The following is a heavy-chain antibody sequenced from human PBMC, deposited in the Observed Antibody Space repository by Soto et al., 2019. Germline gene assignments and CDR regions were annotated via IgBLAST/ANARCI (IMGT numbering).Heavy chain of an antibody. D-gene: IGHD3-3*01. Sequence: SETLSLTCAVYGGSFSGYYWSWIRQPPGKGLEWIGEINHSGSTNYNPSLKSRVTISVDTSKNQFSLKLSSVTAADTAVYYCARGRKRITIFGVVITQYYYYGMDVWGQGTTVTVSS. CDR1: GGSFSGYY. CDR2: INHSGST. V-gene: IGHV4-34*01. J-gene: IGHJ6*02. CDR3: ARGRKRITIFGVVITQYYYYGMDV.